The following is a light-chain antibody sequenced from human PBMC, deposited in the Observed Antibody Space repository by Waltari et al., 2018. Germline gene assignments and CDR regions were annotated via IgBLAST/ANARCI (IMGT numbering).Light chain of an antibody. CDR2: KAS. J-gene: IGKJ1*01. CDR3: HQYNSYSQM. V-gene: IGKV1-5*03. Sequence: DIQITQSPSTLSASIGDRVTITCRASQSVTNWLAWYQQKPGKAPKLLIYKASTLESGVPSRFSGSGSGTEFTLTISSLQPDDFATYYCHQYNSYSQMFGQGTKVEVK. CDR1: QSVTNW.